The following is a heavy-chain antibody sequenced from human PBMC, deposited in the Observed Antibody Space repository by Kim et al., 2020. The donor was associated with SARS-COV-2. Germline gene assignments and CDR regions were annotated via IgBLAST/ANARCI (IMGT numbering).Heavy chain of an antibody. D-gene: IGHD2-2*01. CDR2: ISSNGGST. CDR1: GFTFSSYA. CDR3: ARLGYCSSTSCSPSADY. J-gene: IGHJ4*01. Sequence: GGSLRLSCAASGFTFSSYAMHWVRQAPGKGLEYVSAISSNGGSTYYANSVKGRFTISRDNSKNTLYLQMGSLRAEDMAVYYCARLGYCSSTSCSPSADY. V-gene: IGHV3-64*01.